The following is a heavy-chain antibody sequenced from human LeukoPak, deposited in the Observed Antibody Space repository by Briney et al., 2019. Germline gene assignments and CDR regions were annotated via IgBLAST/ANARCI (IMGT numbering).Heavy chain of an antibody. J-gene: IGHJ4*02. V-gene: IGHV4-30-2*01. CDR3: ARGGQAAFDY. CDR2: IYHSGST. D-gene: IGHD2-15*01. Sequence: SETLSLTCAVSGGSISSGGYSWSWIRQPPGKGLEWIGYIYHSGSTYYNPSLKSRVTISVDRSKNQFSLKLSSVTAADTAVYYCARGGQAAFDYWGQGTLVTVSS. CDR1: GGSISSGGYS.